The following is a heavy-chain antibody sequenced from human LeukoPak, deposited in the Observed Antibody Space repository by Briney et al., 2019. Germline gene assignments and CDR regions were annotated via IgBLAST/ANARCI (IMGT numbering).Heavy chain of an antibody. J-gene: IGHJ4*02. CDR1: GFTFSSTS. Sequence: GGSLRLSCAASGFTFSSTSMSWVRQAPGKGLEWVAVTVGGGDGTYYADSVKGRFTISRDNSNNTLYLQMNSLRAEDTAVYYCVKSRRVGANQRGLFDYWGQGTLVTVSP. D-gene: IGHD1-26*01. V-gene: IGHV3-23*01. CDR2: TVGGGDGT. CDR3: VKSRRVGANQRGLFDY.